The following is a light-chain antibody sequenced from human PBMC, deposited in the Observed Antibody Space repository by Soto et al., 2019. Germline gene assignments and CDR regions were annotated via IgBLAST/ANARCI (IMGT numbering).Light chain of an antibody. CDR3: QQYHDWPRT. CDR2: DAS. CDR1: QSVSIY. J-gene: IGKJ1*01. V-gene: IGKV3-15*01. Sequence: EMVMTQSPATLSVSPGDRATLLCRASQSVSIYVAWYQQKPGLAPRLLIYDASTRAAGIPARFSGSGSGTEFSLTISSLQSEDFAVYYCQQYHDWPRTFGQGTKVGIK.